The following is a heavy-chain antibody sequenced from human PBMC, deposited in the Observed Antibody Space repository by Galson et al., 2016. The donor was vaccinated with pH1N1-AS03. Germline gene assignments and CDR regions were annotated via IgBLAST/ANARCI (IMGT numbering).Heavy chain of an antibody. Sequence: VRQAPGKGLEWVSGISASGGTTYYADSVKGRFTISRDNSMDTLDLQMSSLRDEDTAVYYCVKEGLAAATFDDWGQGTLVIVSS. V-gene: IGHV3-23*01. D-gene: IGHD6-13*01. J-gene: IGHJ4*02. CDR3: VKEGLAAATFDD. CDR2: ISASGGTT.